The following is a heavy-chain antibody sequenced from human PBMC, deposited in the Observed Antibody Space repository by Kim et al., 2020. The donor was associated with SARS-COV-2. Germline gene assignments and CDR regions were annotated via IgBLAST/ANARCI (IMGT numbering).Heavy chain of an antibody. D-gene: IGHD2-15*01. CDR3: ARGLATFSGGSCIDY. V-gene: IGHV4-34*01. CDR1: GGSFSGYY. CDR2: INHSGST. Sequence: SETLSLTCAVYGGSFSGYYWSWIRQPPGKGLEWIGEINHSGSTNYNPSLESRVTISVDTSKNQFSLKLSSVTAADKAVYYCARGLATFSGGSCIDYWGQGTLVTVSS. J-gene: IGHJ4*02.